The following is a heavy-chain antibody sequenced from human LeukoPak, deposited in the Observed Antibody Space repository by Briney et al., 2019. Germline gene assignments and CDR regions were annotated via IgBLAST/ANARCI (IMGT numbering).Heavy chain of an antibody. Sequence: PGGSLRLSCAASGLTFSSYAMSWVRQAPGKGLEWVSAISGSGGSTYYADSVKGRFTISRDNSKNTLYLQMNSLRAEDTAVYYCAKSRVKGTGTRTYYDFWSGYSWVRIDYWGQGTLVTVSS. CDR2: ISGSGGST. D-gene: IGHD3-3*01. J-gene: IGHJ4*02. V-gene: IGHV3-23*01. CDR3: AKSRVKGTGTRTYYDFWSGYSWVRIDY. CDR1: GLTFSSYA.